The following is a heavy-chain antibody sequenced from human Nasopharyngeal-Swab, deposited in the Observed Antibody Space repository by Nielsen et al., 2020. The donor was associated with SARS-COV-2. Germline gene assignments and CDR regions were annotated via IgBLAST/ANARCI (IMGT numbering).Heavy chain of an antibody. V-gene: IGHV3-48*04. CDR2: ISSNSDTK. CDR1: GFTFNSHG. Sequence: GGSLRLSCAASGFTFNSHGMHWVRQAPGKGLEWVSCISSNSDTKYYADSLKGRFTISRDNAKNSLYLQMNSLRAEDTAVYYCARERAGVLRRHAFDIWGQGTMVTVSS. J-gene: IGHJ3*02. CDR3: ARERAGVLRRHAFDI. D-gene: IGHD4/OR15-4a*01.